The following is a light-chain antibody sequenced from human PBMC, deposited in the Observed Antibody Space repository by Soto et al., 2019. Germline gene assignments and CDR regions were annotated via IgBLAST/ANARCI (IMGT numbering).Light chain of an antibody. CDR2: EVR. J-gene: IGLJ1*01. CDR1: SSDIGGYDY. CDR3: NSYAGNNIYV. Sequence: QSVVTRPASVSGSPGQSITISCTGTSSDIGGYDYVSWYQQRPGKAPKLMIYEVRYRPSGVSNRFSGSKSGNTASLTISGLQAEDEADYYCNSYAGNNIYVFGTGTKVTVL. V-gene: IGLV2-14*01.